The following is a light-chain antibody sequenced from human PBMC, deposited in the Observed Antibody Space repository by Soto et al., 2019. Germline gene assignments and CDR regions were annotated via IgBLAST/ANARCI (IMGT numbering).Light chain of an antibody. Sequence: EIVMTQSPATLSVSPGERATLSCRASQSVSSNLAWYQQKPGQAPRLLIYGASTRATGIPARFSGSGSGTEFPLTISSLQSEDFAVYYCQQYNTWPQTFGQGTKVEIQ. CDR2: GAS. J-gene: IGKJ1*01. CDR3: QQYNTWPQT. V-gene: IGKV3-15*01. CDR1: QSVSSN.